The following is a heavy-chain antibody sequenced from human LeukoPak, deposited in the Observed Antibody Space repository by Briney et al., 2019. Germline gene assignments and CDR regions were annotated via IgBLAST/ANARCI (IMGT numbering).Heavy chain of an antibody. D-gene: IGHD1-7*01. CDR1: GYTFTSYY. Sequence: ASVKVSCKASGYTFTSYYMHWVRQAPGQGLEWMGIINPSGGSTSYAQKFQGRVTMTRDMSTSTVYMELSSLRSDDTAVYYCARGANWNYLSYYYYYMDVWGKGTTVTVSS. J-gene: IGHJ6*03. CDR2: INPSGGST. V-gene: IGHV1-46*01. CDR3: ARGANWNYLSYYYYYMDV.